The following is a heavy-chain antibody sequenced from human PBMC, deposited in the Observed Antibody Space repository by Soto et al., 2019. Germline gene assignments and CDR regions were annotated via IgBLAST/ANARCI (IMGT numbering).Heavy chain of an antibody. CDR1: GESFSRYY. Sequence: SETLSLTCAVCGESFSRYYWYYLRKPPGKGLEWIGEINHSGSTNYNPSLKSRVTISVDTSKNQFSLKLSSVTAADTAVYYCARGRSYYDSSGYPPLFWEFDPWGQGTLVTVSS. J-gene: IGHJ5*02. CDR2: INHSGST. D-gene: IGHD3-22*01. CDR3: ARGRSYYDSSGYPPLFWEFDP. V-gene: IGHV4-34*01.